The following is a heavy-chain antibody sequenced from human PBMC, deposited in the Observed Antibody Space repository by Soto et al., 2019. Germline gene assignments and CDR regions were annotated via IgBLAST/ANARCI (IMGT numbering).Heavy chain of an antibody. J-gene: IGHJ5*01. CDR1: GGTFSSYT. CDR2: IIPILGIA. CDR3: ARVYYDFWSGYYSWFDC. D-gene: IGHD3-3*01. V-gene: IGHV1-69*02. Sequence: SVKVSCKASGGTFSSYTISWVRQAPGQGLEWMGRIIPILGIANYAQKFQGRVTITADKSTSTAYMELSSLRSEDTAVYYCARVYYDFWSGYYSWFDCWGKGTLVTVSS.